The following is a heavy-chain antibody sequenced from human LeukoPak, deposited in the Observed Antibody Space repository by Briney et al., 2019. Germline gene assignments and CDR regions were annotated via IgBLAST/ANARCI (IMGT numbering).Heavy chain of an antibody. CDR2: IFSNDEK. CDR3: ARIGPYRNSKVDAFDI. D-gene: IGHD1-26*01. Sequence: SGPTLVNPTETLTLTCTVSGFSLSNARMGVSWIRQPPGKALGWLAHIFSNDEKSYSTSLKSRLTISKDTSKSQVVLTMTNMDPVDTATYYCARIGPYRNSKVDAFDIWGQGTMVTVSS. J-gene: IGHJ3*02. V-gene: IGHV2-26*01. CDR1: GFSLSNARMG.